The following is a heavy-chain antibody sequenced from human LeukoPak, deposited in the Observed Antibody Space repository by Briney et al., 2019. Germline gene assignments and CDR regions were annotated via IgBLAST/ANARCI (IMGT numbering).Heavy chain of an antibody. J-gene: IGHJ4*02. D-gene: IGHD3-3*01. CDR2: IRSDGSIK. Sequence: GGSLRLSCAASGFIFSTYGMHWVRQAPGKGLEWVAFIRSDGSIKYYADSVKGRFTISRDNSKNTLYLQMNSLRAEDTAVYYCAKDRRVLRFLEWSNYFDYWGQGTLVTVSS. CDR1: GFIFSTYG. V-gene: IGHV3-30*02. CDR3: AKDRRVLRFLEWSNYFDY.